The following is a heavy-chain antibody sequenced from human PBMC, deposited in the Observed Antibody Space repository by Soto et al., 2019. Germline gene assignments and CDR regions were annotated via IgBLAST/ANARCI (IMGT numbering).Heavy chain of an antibody. CDR2: IYPGDSDT. V-gene: IGHV5-51*01. D-gene: IGHD3-10*01. CDR3: ARGDYGSGSPHYYYYYYMDV. Sequence: PGESLKISCKGSGYSFTSYWIVWVRQMPGKGLEWMGIIYPGDSDTRYSPSFQGQVTISADKSISTAYLQWSSLKASDTAMYYCARGDYGSGSPHYYYYYYMDVWGKGTTVTVLL. J-gene: IGHJ6*03. CDR1: GYSFTSYW.